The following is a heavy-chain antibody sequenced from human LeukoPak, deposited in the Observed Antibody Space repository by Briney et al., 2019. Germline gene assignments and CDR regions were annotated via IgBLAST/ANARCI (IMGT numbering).Heavy chain of an antibody. D-gene: IGHD3-22*01. J-gene: IGHJ4*02. CDR3: VLVYYDSSGYRDY. V-gene: IGHV3-30*04. CDR2: ISYDGSNK. Sequence: GGSLRLSCAASGFTFSSYAMHWVRQAPGKGLEWVAVISYDGSNKYYADSVKGRFTISRDNAKNSLYLQMNSLRAEDTAVYYCVLVYYDSSGYRDYWGQGTLVTVSS. CDR1: GFTFSSYA.